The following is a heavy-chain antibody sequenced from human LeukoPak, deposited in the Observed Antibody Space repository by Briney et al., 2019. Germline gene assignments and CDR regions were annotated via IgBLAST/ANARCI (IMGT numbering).Heavy chain of an antibody. D-gene: IGHD1-1*01. CDR3: ARDRDWKYWFDP. CDR1: GVSISSYY. J-gene: IGHJ5*02. Sequence: PSETLSLTCTGSGVSISSYYWSWIRQPAGKELEWIGRIYSSGIANYNPSLKSRVTMSVDTSKNQFPLKLRSVTSADTAVYYCARDRDWKYWFDPWGQGTLVTVSS. CDR2: IYSSGIA. V-gene: IGHV4-4*07.